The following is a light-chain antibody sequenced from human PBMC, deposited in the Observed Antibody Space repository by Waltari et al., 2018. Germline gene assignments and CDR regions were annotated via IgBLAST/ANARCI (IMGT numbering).Light chain of an antibody. V-gene: IGKV4-1*01. Sequence: DIVMTQSPDSLAVSLGERATINCKSSQSVLFSSNNKNYLACYQQKPGQPPKWLIYWASTREPGVPDRFSGSGSGTDFTLTINSLQAEDVAVYYCQQYYTTPRTFGQGTKVEIK. CDR1: QSVLFSSNNKNY. J-gene: IGKJ1*01. CDR2: WAS. CDR3: QQYYTTPRT.